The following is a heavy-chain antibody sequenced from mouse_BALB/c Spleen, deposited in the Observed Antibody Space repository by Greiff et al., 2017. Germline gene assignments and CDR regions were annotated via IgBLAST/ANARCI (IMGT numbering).Heavy chain of an antibody. J-gene: IGHJ4*01. D-gene: IGHD4-1*01. Sequence: VKLQESGPGLVQPSQSLSITCTVSGFSLTSYGVHWVRQSPGKGLEWLGVIWSGGSTDYNAAFISRLSISKDNSKSQVFFKMNSLQANDTAIYYCARKGRTGTYYAMDYWGQGTSVTVSS. CDR2: IWSGGST. CDR3: ARKGRTGTYYAMDY. CDR1: GFSLTSYG. V-gene: IGHV2-2*02.